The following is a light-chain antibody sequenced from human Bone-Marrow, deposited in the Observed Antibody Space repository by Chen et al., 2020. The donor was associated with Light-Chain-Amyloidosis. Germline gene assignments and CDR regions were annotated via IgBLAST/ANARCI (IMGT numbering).Light chain of an antibody. Sequence: SYVLTQPSSVSVAPGQTATIACGGNNIGSTSVHWYQQTPGQAPLLVVYDDSDRPSGIPERWSGSNSGNTATLTISRVEAGDEAVYNCRVGDRSSDRPVFGGGTKLTVL. CDR1: NIGSTS. J-gene: IGLJ3*02. V-gene: IGLV3-21*02. CDR3: RVGDRSSDRPV. CDR2: DDS.